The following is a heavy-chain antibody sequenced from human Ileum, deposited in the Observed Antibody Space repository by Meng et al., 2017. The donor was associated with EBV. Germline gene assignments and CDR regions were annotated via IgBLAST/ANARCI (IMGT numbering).Heavy chain of an antibody. D-gene: IGHD2/OR15-2a*01. CDR2: INAGNGNT. J-gene: IGHJ5*02. CDR1: GYTFINYA. V-gene: IGHV1-3*01. Sequence: QLWESWVEGEKPGASVKVSCKASGYTFINYAIHWGRQAPGQGLEWMGWINAGNGNTKFSQTFQGRVSIRRDTSASTVYMELSSLRSEDTAVYYCARDLRYGLKLLPYYSDPWGQGTLVTVSS. CDR3: ARDLRYGLKLLPYYSDP.